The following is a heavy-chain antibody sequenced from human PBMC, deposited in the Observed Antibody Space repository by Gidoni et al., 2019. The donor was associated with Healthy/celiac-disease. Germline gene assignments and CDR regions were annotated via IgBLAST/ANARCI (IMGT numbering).Heavy chain of an antibody. CDR1: GFTVSSNY. CDR3: ARDVLGVPQFGPPNYYYYGMDV. V-gene: IGHV3-66*02. CDR2: IYSGGST. J-gene: IGHJ6*02. D-gene: IGHD3-16*01. Sequence: EVQLVESGGGLVQPGGSLRLSCAASGFTVSSNYISWVRQAPGKGLEGVSVIYSGGSTYYADSVKGRFTISRDNSKNTLYLQMNSLRAEDTAVYYCARDVLGVPQFGPPNYYYYGMDVWGQGTTVTVSS.